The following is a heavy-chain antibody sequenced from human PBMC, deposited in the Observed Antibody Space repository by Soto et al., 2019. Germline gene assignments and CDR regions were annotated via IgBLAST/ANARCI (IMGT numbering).Heavy chain of an antibody. V-gene: IGHV3-72*01. Sequence: EVQLVESGGGLVQPGGSLRLSCAVSGFTFSDHYMDWVRQAPGKGLEWVGRTRNKARGYTTEYAAPVKGRFTISRDDSKNSKFLEMNSLRTEDKAVYYCARISSTYNYDYWGQGTLVTVSS. CDR2: TRNKARGYTT. J-gene: IGHJ4*02. D-gene: IGHD1-1*01. CDR1: GFTFSDHY. CDR3: ARISSTYNYDY.